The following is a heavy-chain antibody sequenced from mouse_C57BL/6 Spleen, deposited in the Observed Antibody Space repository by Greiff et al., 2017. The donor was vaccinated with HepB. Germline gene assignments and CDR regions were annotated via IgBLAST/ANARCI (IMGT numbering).Heavy chain of an antibody. CDR1: GYSITSGYY. CDR2: ISYDGSN. Sequence: ESGPGLVKPSQSLSLTCSVTGYSITSGYYWNWIRQFPGNKLEWMGYISYDGSNNYNPSLKNRISITRDTSKNQFFLKLNSVTTEDTATYYCARDSPYYGSSYWYFDVWGTGTTVTVSS. V-gene: IGHV3-6*01. D-gene: IGHD1-1*01. CDR3: ARDSPYYGSSYWYFDV. J-gene: IGHJ1*03.